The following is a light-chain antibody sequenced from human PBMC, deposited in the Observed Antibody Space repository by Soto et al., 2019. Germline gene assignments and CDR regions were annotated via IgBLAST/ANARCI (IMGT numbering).Light chain of an antibody. CDR1: QSVSSY. V-gene: IGKV3-11*01. CDR2: DAS. Sequence: EIVLTQSPATLSLSPGERATLSCRASQSVSSYLAWYQQKPGQAARLLIYDASNRATGIAARFSGSGSGTDFTLTISSLEPEDFAVYYCQQRSNWPPVLTFGGGTKVEIK. J-gene: IGKJ4*01. CDR3: QQRSNWPPVLT.